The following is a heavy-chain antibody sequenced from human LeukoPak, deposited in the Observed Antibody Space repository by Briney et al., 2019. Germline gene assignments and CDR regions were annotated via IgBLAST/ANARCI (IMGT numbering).Heavy chain of an antibody. CDR2: INPSGGST. D-gene: IGHD6-19*01. Sequence: ASVKVSCKASGYTFTSYYIHWVRQAPGQGLEWMGIINPSGGSTSYAQKFQGRVTMTRDTSTSTVYMELSSLRSEDTAVYYCARETIPGIAVAGSFGVWGQGTLVTVSS. V-gene: IGHV1-46*01. CDR3: ARETIPGIAVAGSFGV. J-gene: IGHJ4*02. CDR1: GYTFTSYY.